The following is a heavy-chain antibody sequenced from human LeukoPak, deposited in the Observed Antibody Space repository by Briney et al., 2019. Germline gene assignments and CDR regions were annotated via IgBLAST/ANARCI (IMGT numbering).Heavy chain of an antibody. D-gene: IGHD3-10*01. J-gene: IGHJ4*02. V-gene: IGHV4-61*03. Sequence: SETLSLTCTVSGDSVSNGNYYWSWLRQPPGKALEWIGYIYYTGKTYYNPSLEGRVTILVDTSRNHFSVKLSSVTAADTAVYYCAKSQNYYGSGDYWSQGTLVTVSS. CDR1: GDSVSNGNYY. CDR2: IYYTGKT. CDR3: AKSQNYYGSGDY.